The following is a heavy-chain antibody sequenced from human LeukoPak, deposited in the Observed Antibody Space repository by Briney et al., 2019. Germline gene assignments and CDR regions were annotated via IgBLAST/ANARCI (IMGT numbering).Heavy chain of an antibody. CDR3: ASRLRFLEWLLYHPRNYYYYYMDV. J-gene: IGHJ6*03. D-gene: IGHD3-3*01. CDR2: ISAYNGDT. V-gene: IGHV1-18*01. CDR1: GYTFSTYG. Sequence: ASVKVSCKASGYTFSTYGISWVRQAPGQGLEWMGWISAYNGDTKYAQKVQGRVTLTTDTSTSTAYMELSSLRSEDTAVYYCASRLRFLEWLLYHPRNYYYYYMDVWGKGTTVTVSS.